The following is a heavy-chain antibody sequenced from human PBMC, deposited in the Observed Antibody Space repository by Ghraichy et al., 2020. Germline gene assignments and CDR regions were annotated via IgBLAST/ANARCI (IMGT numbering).Heavy chain of an antibody. CDR2: ISSSRNHI. Sequence: GESLNISCAASGFTFRTYNMNWVRQAPGKGLEWVSSISSSRNHIYYADSVKGRFTISRDNARNSLYLQMNSLRAEDTAVYYCAREEDDSTAYGIYSYYYGMDVWGQGTTVTVSS. D-gene: IGHD3-22*01. V-gene: IGHV3-21*01. CDR3: AREEDDSTAYGIYSYYYGMDV. CDR1: GFTFRTYN. J-gene: IGHJ6*02.